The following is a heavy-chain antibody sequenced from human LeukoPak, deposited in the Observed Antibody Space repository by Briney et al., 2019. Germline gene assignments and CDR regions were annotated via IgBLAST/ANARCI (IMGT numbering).Heavy chain of an antibody. J-gene: IGHJ6*03. CDR3: ARSAVAGTGAPLYYYYYMDV. CDR1: GYTFTGYY. Sequence: GASVKVSCKASGYTFTGYYMHWVRQAPGQGLEWMGIINPSGGSTSYAQKFQGRVTMTRDMSTSTVYMELSSLRSEDTAVYYCARSAVAGTGAPLYYYYYMDVWGKGTTVTVSS. CDR2: INPSGGST. V-gene: IGHV1-46*01. D-gene: IGHD6-19*01.